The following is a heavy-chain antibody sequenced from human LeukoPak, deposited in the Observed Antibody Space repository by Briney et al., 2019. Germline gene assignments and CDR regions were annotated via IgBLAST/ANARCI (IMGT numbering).Heavy chain of an antibody. J-gene: IGHJ6*02. V-gene: IGHV5-51*01. CDR3: ARGNYYYYGMDV. CDR1: AYSFTSFW. CDR2: IYPGDSDT. Sequence: GESVKIACTGSAYSFTSFWIGWVRYMRVQGREWMGIIYPGDSDTRYSPSFQGQVTISADKSISTAYLQWSSLKASDTAMYYCARGNYYYYGMDVWGQGTTVTVSS.